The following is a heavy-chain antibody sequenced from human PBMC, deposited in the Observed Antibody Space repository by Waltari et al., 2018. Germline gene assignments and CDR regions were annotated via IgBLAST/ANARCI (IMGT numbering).Heavy chain of an antibody. V-gene: IGHV3-74*01. CDR1: GFSFRTDW. CDR2: MKRDATVI. CDR3: ARELVGENDF. D-gene: IGHD2-8*02. J-gene: IGHJ4*02. Sequence: EVRLVESGGGLVQPGGSLRLSCAASGFSFRTDWMHWVRQVPGKGLVWVGRMKRDATVINHADSVRGRFAISRDNAKNTLYLQMDSLRPEDTAVYHCARELVGENDFWGQGTLVVVSS.